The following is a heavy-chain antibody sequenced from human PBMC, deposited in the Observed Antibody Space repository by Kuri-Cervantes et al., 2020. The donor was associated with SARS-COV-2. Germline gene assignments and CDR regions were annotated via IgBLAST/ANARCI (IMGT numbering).Heavy chain of an antibody. J-gene: IGHJ6*02. Sequence: GGSLRLSCAASGFTFSSYGMHWVRQAPGKGLEWVAVISYDGSNKYYADSVKGRFTISRDNSKNTLYLQMNSLRAEDTAVYYCAKDLAYYDFWSGYRMSGYGMDVWGQGTTVTVSS. V-gene: IGHV3-30*18. D-gene: IGHD3-3*01. CDR1: GFTFSSYG. CDR3: AKDLAYYDFWSGYRMSGYGMDV. CDR2: ISYDGSNK.